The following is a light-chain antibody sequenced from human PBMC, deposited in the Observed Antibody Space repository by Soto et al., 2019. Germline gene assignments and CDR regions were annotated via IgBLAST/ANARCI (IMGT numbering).Light chain of an antibody. Sequence: EIVLTQSPGTLSLSPGERATLSCRASQSVSSNYLAWYQQKPGQAPRLLIYGASSRATGIPDRFSGSGSGTDFTLTISRLEPEDFAVYYCQQYGSSPLVTFGQGTRLESK. CDR1: QSVSSNY. J-gene: IGKJ5*01. V-gene: IGKV3-20*01. CDR2: GAS. CDR3: QQYGSSPLVT.